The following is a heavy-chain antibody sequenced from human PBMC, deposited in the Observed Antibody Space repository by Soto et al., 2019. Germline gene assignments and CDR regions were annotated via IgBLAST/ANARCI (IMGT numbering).Heavy chain of an antibody. CDR1: GGSISGYY. CDR3: ARTSPVAGGFDY. Sequence: QVQLQESGPALVKPSETLSLTCTVSGGSISGYYWSWIRQPPGKGLEWIGYIYYSTNYNPSLKSRVTISLDTSKTQLSLKLTSVTAADTAVYYCARTSPVAGGFDYWGQGTLVTVSS. J-gene: IGHJ4*02. CDR2: IYYST. D-gene: IGHD6-19*01. V-gene: IGHV4-59*01.